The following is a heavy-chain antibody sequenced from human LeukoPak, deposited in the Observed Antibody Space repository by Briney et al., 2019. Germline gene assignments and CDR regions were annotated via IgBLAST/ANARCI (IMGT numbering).Heavy chain of an antibody. CDR2: ISTDGSST. CDR3: VREYSSSSGRAFDM. V-gene: IGHV3-74*01. D-gene: IGHD6-6*01. J-gene: IGHJ3*02. Sequence: PGGSLRLSCAASGFTFSSYWMHWVRQAPGKGLVWVSRISTDGSSTNSADSVKGRLTISRDNATNTLYLQMNSLRAEDTAVYYCVREYSSSSGRAFDMWGQGTMVTVSP. CDR1: GFTFSSYW.